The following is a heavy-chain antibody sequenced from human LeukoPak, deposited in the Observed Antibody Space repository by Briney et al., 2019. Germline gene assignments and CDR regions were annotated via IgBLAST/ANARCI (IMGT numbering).Heavy chain of an antibody. CDR1: GFTFSDYA. CDR3: ARGGSYLSAFDI. V-gene: IGHV3-30*14. CDR2: ISYDGSNK. J-gene: IGHJ3*02. D-gene: IGHD1-26*01. Sequence: SGGSLRLSCAASGFTFSDYAMHWVRQAPGKGLEWVAFISYDGSNKYYADSVKGRFTVSRDNSKNTLYLQMNSLRAEDTAVYYCARGGSYLSAFDIWGQGTMVTVSS.